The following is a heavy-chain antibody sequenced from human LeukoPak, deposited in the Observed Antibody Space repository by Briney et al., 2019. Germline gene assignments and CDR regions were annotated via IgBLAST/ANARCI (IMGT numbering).Heavy chain of an antibody. CDR2: ISWNSGSI. CDR1: GFTFDDYA. V-gene: IGHV3-9*01. Sequence: GGSLRLSCAASGFTFDDYAMHWVRQAPGKGLEWVSGISWNSGSIGYADSVKGRFTISRDNSKNTLYLQMNSLRAEDTAVYYCAKSRARWQWLANLDYWGQGTLVTVSS. J-gene: IGHJ4*02. D-gene: IGHD6-19*01. CDR3: AKSRARWQWLANLDY.